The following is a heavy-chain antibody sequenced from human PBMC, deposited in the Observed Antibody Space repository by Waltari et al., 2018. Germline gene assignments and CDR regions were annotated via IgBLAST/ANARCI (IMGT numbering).Heavy chain of an antibody. D-gene: IGHD6-19*01. CDR1: GYTFTGYY. CDR2: INPNSGGT. CDR3: ASGYSSGRDAFDI. Sequence: QVQLVQSGAEVKKPGASVKVSCKASGYTFTGYYMHWVRQAPGQGLEWMGWINPNSGGTNDEQKFQGRVTMTRNTSISTAYMELSSLRSEDTAVYYCASGYSSGRDAFDIWGQGTMVTVSS. V-gene: IGHV1-2*02. J-gene: IGHJ3*02.